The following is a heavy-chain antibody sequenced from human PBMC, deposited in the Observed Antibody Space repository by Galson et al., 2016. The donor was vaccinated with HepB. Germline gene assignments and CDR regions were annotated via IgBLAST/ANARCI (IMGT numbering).Heavy chain of an antibody. J-gene: IGHJ4*02. D-gene: IGHD3-3*01. CDR3: ARDSDTIFGVVIYDY. V-gene: IGHV3-74*01. Sequence: SLRLSCAASGFTFSSFWMHWVRQAPEKGLVWVSSINLDGSSTSYADSVKGRFTISRDNAKKTLYLQMNSLRAEDTAVYYCARDSDTIFGVVIYDYWGQGTLVTVSS. CDR2: INLDGSST. CDR1: GFTFSSFW.